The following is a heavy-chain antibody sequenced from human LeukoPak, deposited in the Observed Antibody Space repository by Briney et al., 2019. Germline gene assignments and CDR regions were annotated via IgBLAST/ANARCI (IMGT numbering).Heavy chain of an antibody. CDR3: ANCLPVLYYYYGMDV. CDR2: ISGSGGST. D-gene: IGHD1-1*01. V-gene: IGHV3-23*01. CDR1: GFTFSNYG. J-gene: IGHJ6*02. Sequence: GGSLRLSCAASGFTFSNYGMHWVRQAPGKGLEWVSAISGSGGSTYYADSVKGRFTISRDNSKNTLYLQMNSLRAEDTAVYYCANCLPVLYYYYGMDVWGQGTTVTVSS.